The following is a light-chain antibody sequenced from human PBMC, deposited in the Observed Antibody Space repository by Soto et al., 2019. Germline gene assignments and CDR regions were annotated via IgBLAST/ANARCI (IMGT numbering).Light chain of an antibody. CDR2: EGS. Sequence: QSALTQPASVSGSPGQSITISCTGTSSDVGTYNLVSWYQQHPGKAPKLMIYEGSKRPSGVSYRFSGSKSGNTASLTISGLRAEDEADYYCCSYSGGSTRYVFGTGTKVTVL. J-gene: IGLJ1*01. V-gene: IGLV2-23*01. CDR1: SSDVGTYNL. CDR3: CSYSGGSTRYV.